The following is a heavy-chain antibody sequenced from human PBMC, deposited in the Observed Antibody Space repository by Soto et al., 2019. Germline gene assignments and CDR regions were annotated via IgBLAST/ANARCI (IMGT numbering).Heavy chain of an antibody. CDR2: INPNSGGT. Sequence: SVKVSCKASGYTFTGYYMHWVRQAPGQGLEWMGWINPNSGGTNYAQKFQGRVTMTRDTSISTAYMELSRLRSDDTAVYYCARVSGYCSSTSCYSDYYYYGMDVWGQGTTVTVSS. D-gene: IGHD2-2*02. V-gene: IGHV1-2*02. CDR3: ARVSGYCSSTSCYSDYYYYGMDV. J-gene: IGHJ6*02. CDR1: GYTFTGYY.